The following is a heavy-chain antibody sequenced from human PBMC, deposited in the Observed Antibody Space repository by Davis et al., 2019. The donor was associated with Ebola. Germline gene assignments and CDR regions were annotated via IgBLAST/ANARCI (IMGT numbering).Heavy chain of an antibody. CDR3: ARYCSGGSCYRDY. Sequence: SETLSLTCAVYGGSFSGYYWSWIRQPPGKGLEWIGEINHSGSTNYHPSLKSRVTISVDTSKNQFSLKLSSVTAADTAVYYCARYCSGGSCYRDYWGQGTLVTVSS. D-gene: IGHD2-15*01. J-gene: IGHJ4*02. CDR1: GGSFSGYY. CDR2: INHSGST. V-gene: IGHV4-34*01.